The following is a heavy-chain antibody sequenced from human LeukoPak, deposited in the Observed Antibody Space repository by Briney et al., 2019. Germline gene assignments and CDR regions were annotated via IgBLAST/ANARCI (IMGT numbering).Heavy chain of an antibody. CDR1: GGSISSYY. CDR3: ASSQWLASYYYYGMDV. Sequence: SETLSLTCTVSGGSISSYYWSWSRQPAGKGLEWIGRIYTSGSTNYNPSLKSRVTMSVDTSKNQFSLKLSSVTAAGTAVYYCASSQWLASYYYYGMDVWGQGTTVTVSS. D-gene: IGHD5-12*01. CDR2: IYTSGST. J-gene: IGHJ6*02. V-gene: IGHV4-4*07.